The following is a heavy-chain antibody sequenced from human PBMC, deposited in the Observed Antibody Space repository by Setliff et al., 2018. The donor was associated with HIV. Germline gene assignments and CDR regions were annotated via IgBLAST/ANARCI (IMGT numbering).Heavy chain of an antibody. CDR3: ARVVQLGYFDY. Sequence: SETLSLTCTVSGGSISSSSYYWGWIRQPPGKGLEWIGSIYYSGSTYYNPSLKSRVTISVDTSKNQFSLKLSSVTAADTAVYYCARVVQLGYFDYWGQGTLVTVSS. V-gene: IGHV4-39*07. J-gene: IGHJ4*02. CDR2: IYYSGST. D-gene: IGHD6-6*01. CDR1: GGSISSSSYY.